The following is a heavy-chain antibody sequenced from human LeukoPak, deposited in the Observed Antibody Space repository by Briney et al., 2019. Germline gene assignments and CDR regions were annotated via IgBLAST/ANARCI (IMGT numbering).Heavy chain of an antibody. J-gene: IGHJ4*02. CDR3: ARPTYCSNTRCYPFDY. Sequence: GGSLTLSCAASGFSFSSYIMNWVRQAPGKGLEGVSSISSSGGHIYYGDSVKGRFTVSRDNAKNSLYLQMNSRRVEDTAVYYCARPTYCSNTRCYPFDYWGQGTLVTVSS. CDR2: ISSSGGHI. CDR1: GFSFSSYI. V-gene: IGHV3-21*06. D-gene: IGHD2-2*01.